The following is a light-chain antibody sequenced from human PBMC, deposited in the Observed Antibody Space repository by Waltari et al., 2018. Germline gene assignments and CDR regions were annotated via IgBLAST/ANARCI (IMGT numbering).Light chain of an antibody. CDR2: QST. CDR1: KMGDKF. CDR3: QAWDTITGGV. Sequence: SYELTQLPSVSVSPGQTASITCSGHKMGDKFACWYQQKPVQSPVFVIYQSTKRPPGIPERFSGSNSWNTATLTISGTQAMDEADYYCQAWDTITGGVFGGGTKLTVL. V-gene: IGLV3-1*01. J-gene: IGLJ2*01.